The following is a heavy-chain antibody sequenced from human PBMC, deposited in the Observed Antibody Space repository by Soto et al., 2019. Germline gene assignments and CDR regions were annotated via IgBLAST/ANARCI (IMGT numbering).Heavy chain of an antibody. Sequence: QVQLVESGGGLVEPGGSLRLSCAASGFTFSDYYMSWLRQAPGKGLEWVAYMSSSGDYINYGISVKGRFTISRDNARNSVVLQMNSRRTEDTAVYYCARGRPRGSSTGTLVNYYGQGTLVTVSS. CDR3: ARGRPRGSSTGTLVNY. V-gene: IGHV3-11*01. CDR2: MSSSGDYI. J-gene: IGHJ4*02. D-gene: IGHD1-26*01. CDR1: GFTFSDYY.